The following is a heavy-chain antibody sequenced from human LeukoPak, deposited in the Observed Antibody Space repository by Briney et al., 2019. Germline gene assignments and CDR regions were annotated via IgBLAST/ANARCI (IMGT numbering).Heavy chain of an antibody. Sequence: PSQTLSLTCAISGDSVSSKSTAWNWIRQSPSRGLEWLGRAYYRSKWYNDYAVSVKSRITINPDTSKNQFSLQLNSVTPEDTAVYYCARVLFERAYFDYWGQGTLVTVSS. CDR1: GDSVSSKSTA. CDR2: AYYRSKWYN. V-gene: IGHV6-1*01. J-gene: IGHJ4*02. CDR3: ARVLFERAYFDY. D-gene: IGHD6-25*01.